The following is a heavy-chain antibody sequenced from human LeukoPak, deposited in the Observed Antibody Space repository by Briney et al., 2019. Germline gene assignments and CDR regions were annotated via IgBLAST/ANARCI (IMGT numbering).Heavy chain of an antibody. J-gene: IGHJ4*02. Sequence: GGSLRLSCAAPGFTVSSNYMSWVRQAPGKGLEWVSVIYSGGSTYYADSVKGRFTISRDNSKNTLYLQMNSLRAEDTAVYYCARDLVYSGYGTFDYWGQGTLVTVSS. V-gene: IGHV3-66*01. CDR2: IYSGGST. D-gene: IGHD5-12*01. CDR3: ARDLVYSGYGTFDY. CDR1: GFTVSSNY.